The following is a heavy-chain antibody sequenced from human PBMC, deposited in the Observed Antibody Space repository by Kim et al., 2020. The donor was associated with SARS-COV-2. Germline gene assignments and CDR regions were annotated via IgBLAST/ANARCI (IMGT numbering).Heavy chain of an antibody. CDR1: GFTFSSYS. J-gene: IGHJ5*02. CDR3: ATSPRRYSSGWSLLTSVNWFDP. Sequence: GGSLRLSCAASGFTFSSYSMNWVRQAPGKGLEWVSSISSSSSYIYYADSVKGRFTISRDNAKNSLYLQMNSLRAEDTAVYYCATSPRRYSSGWSLLTSVNWFDPWGQGTLVTVSS. D-gene: IGHD6-19*01. CDR2: ISSSSSYI. V-gene: IGHV3-21*01.